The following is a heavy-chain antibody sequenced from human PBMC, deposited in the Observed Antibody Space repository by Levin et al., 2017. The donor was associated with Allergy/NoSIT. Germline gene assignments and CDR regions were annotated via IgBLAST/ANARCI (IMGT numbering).Heavy chain of an antibody. V-gene: IGHV3-23*01. Sequence: GESLKISCAASGFTFSSYAMSWVRQAPGKGLEWVSAISGSGGSTYYADSVKGRFTISRDNSKNTLYLQMNSLRAEDTAVYYCAKKRLRQFDAFDIWGQGTMVTVSS. J-gene: IGHJ3*02. CDR2: ISGSGGST. D-gene: IGHD5-24*01. CDR1: GFTFSSYA. CDR3: AKKRLRQFDAFDI.